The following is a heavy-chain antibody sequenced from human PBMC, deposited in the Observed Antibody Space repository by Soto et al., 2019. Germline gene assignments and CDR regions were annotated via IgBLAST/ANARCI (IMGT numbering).Heavy chain of an antibody. CDR2: VYTSGYG. V-gene: IGHV4-4*07. J-gene: IGHJ5*02. CDR3: AREPTTAGTVNWFDP. D-gene: IGHD6-13*01. Sequence: VQLQESGPGLVKPSETLSLICTVSGGSISSDYLSWIRQPAGKGLEWIGRVYTSGYGNSNPSLKSRVTLSVDTSKKQFSLNVSSVTAADTAVYYCAREPTTAGTVNWFDPWGQGTLVSGSS. CDR1: GGSISSDY.